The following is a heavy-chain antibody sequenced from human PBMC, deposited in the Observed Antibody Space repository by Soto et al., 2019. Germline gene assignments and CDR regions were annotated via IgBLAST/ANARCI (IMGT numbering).Heavy chain of an antibody. J-gene: IGHJ5*02. V-gene: IGHV4-38-2*01. CDR3: ARGLSWWLVHSWFDP. CDR2: IYHSGST. CDR1: GYSISSGYY. D-gene: IGHD6-19*01. Sequence: KSSETLSLTCAVSGYSISSGYYWGWIRQPPGKGLEWIGSIYHSGSTYYNPSLKSRVTISVDTSKNQFSLKLSSVTAADTAVYYCARGLSWWLVHSWFDPWGQGTLVTVSS.